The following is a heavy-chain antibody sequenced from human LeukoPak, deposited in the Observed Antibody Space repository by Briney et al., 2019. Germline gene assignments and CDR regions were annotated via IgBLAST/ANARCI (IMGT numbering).Heavy chain of an antibody. CDR3: ARDMAAAGSYYFDY. D-gene: IGHD6-13*01. CDR1: EYTLTELS. J-gene: IGHJ4*02. V-gene: IGHV1-24*01. CDR2: FDPEDGET. Sequence: GASVKVSCKVSEYTLTELSMHWVRQAPGKGLEWMGGFDPEDGETIYAQKFQGRVTMTRDTSTSTVYMELSSLRSEDTAVYYCARDMAAAGSYYFDYWGQGTLVTVSS.